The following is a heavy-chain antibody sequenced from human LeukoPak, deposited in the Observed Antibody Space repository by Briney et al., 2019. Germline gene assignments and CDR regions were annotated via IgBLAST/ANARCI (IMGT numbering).Heavy chain of an antibody. CDR1: GYTFTTYG. D-gene: IGHD6-6*01. J-gene: IGHJ5*02. V-gene: IGHV1-18*01. CDR3: ARDLIAVRPGWFDP. CDR2: ISAYNGNT. Sequence: GASVKVSCKASGYTFTTYGISWVRQAPGQRLEWMGWISAYNGNTNYAQQFQDRVTMSTDTSMSTAYMELRSLRSDDTAVYYCARDLIAVRPGWFDPWGQGSLVTVSS.